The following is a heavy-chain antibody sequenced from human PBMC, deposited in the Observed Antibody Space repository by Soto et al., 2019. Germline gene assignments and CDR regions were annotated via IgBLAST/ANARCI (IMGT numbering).Heavy chain of an antibody. D-gene: IGHD2-15*01. CDR3: AREGPGPTH. V-gene: IGHV1-69*13. Sequence: EASVKVSGEASGGTFSSYAISWVRQAPGQGLEWMGGIIPIFGTANYAQKFQGRVTITANESTTTAYMELSSLRSEDTAVYYCAREGPGPTHWGQGALVTVSS. CDR1: GGTFSSYA. J-gene: IGHJ4*02. CDR2: IIPIFGTA.